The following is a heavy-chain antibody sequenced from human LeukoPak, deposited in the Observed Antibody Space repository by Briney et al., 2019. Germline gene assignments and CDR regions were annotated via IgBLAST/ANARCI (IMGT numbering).Heavy chain of an antibody. J-gene: IGHJ4*02. CDR3: ARARMDGSGSFPFFFDY. D-gene: IGHD3-10*01. CDR1: GYSISSGYY. V-gene: IGHV4-38-2*02. CDR2: IHHSGST. Sequence: SETLSLTCIVSGYSISSGYYWGWLRPPPGKGLEWIGIIHHSGSTHYNPSLKSRVTISQDTSKNQFSLKLTSVTAANTAVHFCARARMDGSGSFPFFFDYWGQGSLVSVSS.